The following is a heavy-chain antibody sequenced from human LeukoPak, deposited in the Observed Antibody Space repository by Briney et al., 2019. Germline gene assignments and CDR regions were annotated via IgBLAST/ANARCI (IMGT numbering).Heavy chain of an antibody. CDR2: IYHSGST. CDR1: GYSISRGYY. J-gene: IGHJ4*02. Sequence: SETLSLTCTVSGYSISRGYYWGWIRQPPGKGLEWIANIYHSGSTYYNPSLKSRVTISVDTSKNQFSLKLSSVTAADTAVYYCARTQQLVLYYFNYWGQGTLVTVSS. D-gene: IGHD6-13*01. V-gene: IGHV4-38-2*02. CDR3: ARTQQLVLYYFNY.